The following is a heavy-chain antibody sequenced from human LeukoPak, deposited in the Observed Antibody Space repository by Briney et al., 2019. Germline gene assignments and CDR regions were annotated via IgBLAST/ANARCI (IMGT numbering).Heavy chain of an antibody. CDR2: INSDGSST. J-gene: IGHJ3*02. CDR1: RFTFSTYW. Sequence: GGSLRLSCAASRFTFSTYWMHWVRQAPGKGLVWVSRINSDGSSTGYADSVKGRFTISRDNAKNTLYLQMNSLRAEDTAVYYCARGHYYYDSSGYYDAFDIWGQGTMVTVSS. CDR3: ARGHYYYDSSGYYDAFDI. V-gene: IGHV3-74*01. D-gene: IGHD3-22*01.